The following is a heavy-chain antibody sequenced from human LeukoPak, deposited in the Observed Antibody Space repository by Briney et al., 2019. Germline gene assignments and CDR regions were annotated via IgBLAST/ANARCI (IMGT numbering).Heavy chain of an antibody. Sequence: GGSLRLSCAASGFTFSSYAMSWVRQAPGKGLEWVSGISGSGDNTYYADSVKGRFTISRDNSKNTLYVQVNSLGTEDTAAYYCAKGSYYDSSGSFYFDYWGQGTLVTASS. D-gene: IGHD3-22*01. CDR1: GFTFSSYA. CDR3: AKGSYYDSSGSFYFDY. CDR2: ISGSGDNT. J-gene: IGHJ4*02. V-gene: IGHV3-23*01.